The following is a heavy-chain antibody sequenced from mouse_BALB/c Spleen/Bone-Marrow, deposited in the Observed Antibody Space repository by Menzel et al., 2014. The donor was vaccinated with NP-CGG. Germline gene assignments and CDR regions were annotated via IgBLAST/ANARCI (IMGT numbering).Heavy chain of an antibody. D-gene: IGHD2-2*01. CDR1: GYTFTSYV. CDR3: ARSLYGYDWYFDG. V-gene: IGHV1-14*01. J-gene: IGHJ1*01. CDR2: INPYNDNT. Sequence: VQLQQSEPELVKPGASVKMSCKASGYTFTSYVMHWVKQKPGQGLEWIGNINPYNDNTKYNEKFKGKATLTSDKSSSTAYMELSSLTSEDSAVYYCARSLYGYDWYFDGWGAGTTVAVSS.